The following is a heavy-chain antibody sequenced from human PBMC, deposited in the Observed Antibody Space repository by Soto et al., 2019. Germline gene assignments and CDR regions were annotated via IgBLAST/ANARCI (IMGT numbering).Heavy chain of an antibody. CDR3: AKGIAAGYYFDY. CDR2: ISGSGGST. CDR1: GFTFSSYA. D-gene: IGHD6-6*01. Sequence: VGSLRLSCAASGFTFSSYAMSWVRQAPGKGLEWVSAISGSGGSTYYADSVKGRFTISRDNSKNTLYLQMNSLRAEDTAVYYCAKGIAAGYYFDYWGQGTLVTVSS. J-gene: IGHJ4*02. V-gene: IGHV3-23*01.